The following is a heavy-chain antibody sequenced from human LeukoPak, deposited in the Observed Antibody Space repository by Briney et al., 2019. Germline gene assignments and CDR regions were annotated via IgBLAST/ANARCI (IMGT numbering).Heavy chain of an antibody. Sequence: SETLSLTCTVSGDSINSYYWSWIRQSPGRGLEWIGYFHSSGSTHYNPSLKSRVTISVDTSKNQFSPKVRSVTAADTAVYYCARVTGVGFDYWGQGTLVTVSS. CDR3: ARVTGVGFDY. D-gene: IGHD2-21*02. V-gene: IGHV4-59*01. CDR1: GDSINSYY. J-gene: IGHJ4*02. CDR2: FHSSGST.